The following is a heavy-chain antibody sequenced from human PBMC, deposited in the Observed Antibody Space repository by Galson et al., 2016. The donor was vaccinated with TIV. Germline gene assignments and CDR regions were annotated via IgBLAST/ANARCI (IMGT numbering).Heavy chain of an antibody. J-gene: IGHJ6*02. CDR1: GFTLSDYY. CDR3: ARYSGRYYALDV. D-gene: IGHD1-26*01. Sequence: SLRLSCAASGFTLSDYYTTWIRQAPGQGLQWLSYINYGGSPKYDADSMKGRLTISRDIAKNSIYLDMSSLTADDTAVYYCARYSGRYYALDVWGQGTTVTVSS. V-gene: IGHV3-11*01. CDR2: INYGGSPK.